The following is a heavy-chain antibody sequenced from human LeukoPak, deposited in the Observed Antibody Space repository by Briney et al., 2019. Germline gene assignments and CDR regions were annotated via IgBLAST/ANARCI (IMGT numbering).Heavy chain of an antibody. Sequence: SETLSLTCTVSGGSISSYYWSWIRQPAGKGLEWIGRIYTSGSTNYNPSLRSRVTMSVDTSKNQFSLKLSSVTAADTAVYYCARAWRSPTMVRERYFDYWGQGTLVTVSS. V-gene: IGHV4-4*07. CDR2: IYTSGST. D-gene: IGHD3-10*01. CDR1: GGSISSYY. J-gene: IGHJ4*02. CDR3: ARAWRSPTMVRERYFDY.